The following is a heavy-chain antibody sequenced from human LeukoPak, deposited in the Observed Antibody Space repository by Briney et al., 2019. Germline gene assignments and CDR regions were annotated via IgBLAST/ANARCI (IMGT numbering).Heavy chain of an antibody. CDR1: GFTFSNYG. V-gene: IGHV3-33*01. CDR2: IWYDGSNK. Sequence: GGSLRLSCAASGFTFSNYGMHWVRQAPGKGLEWVAVIWYDGSNKYYADSVKGRFTISRDNSKNTLYLQMNSLRAEDTAVYYCATVGGSYNYFDYWDQGTLVTVSS. J-gene: IGHJ4*02. CDR3: ATVGGSYNYFDY. D-gene: IGHD1-26*01.